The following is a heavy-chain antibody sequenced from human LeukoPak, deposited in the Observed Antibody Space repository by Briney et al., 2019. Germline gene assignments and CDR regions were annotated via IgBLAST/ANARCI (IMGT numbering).Heavy chain of an antibody. V-gene: IGHV4-39*01. CDR2: IYYSGST. Sequence: SETLSLTCTVSGGSISSSSYHWGWIRQPPMKGLEWIGTIYYSGSTYYNPSLKSRVTISVDTSKNQFSLKLSSVTAADTAVYYCARHYSSSSWSYDFEYWGQGTLVTVSS. CDR1: GGSISSSSYH. CDR3: ARHYSSSSWSYDFEY. D-gene: IGHD6-13*01. J-gene: IGHJ4*02.